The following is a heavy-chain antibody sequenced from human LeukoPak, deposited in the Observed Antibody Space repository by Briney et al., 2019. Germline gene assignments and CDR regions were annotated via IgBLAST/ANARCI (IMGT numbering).Heavy chain of an antibody. CDR1: GGSISSYY. CDR2: IYYSGST. Sequence: SETLSLTCTVSGGSISSYYWNWIRQPPGKGLEWIGYIYYSGSTNYNPSLKSRVTMSVDTSKNQFSLKLSSVTAADTAVYYCARRSPGGAADYWGQGTRVTVSS. V-gene: IGHV4-59*08. D-gene: IGHD1-26*01. CDR3: ARRSPGGAADY. J-gene: IGHJ4*02.